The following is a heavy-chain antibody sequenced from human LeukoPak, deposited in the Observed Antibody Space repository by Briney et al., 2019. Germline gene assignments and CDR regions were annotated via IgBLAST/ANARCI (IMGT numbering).Heavy chain of an antibody. CDR3: ARTHNWFDP. J-gene: IGHJ5*02. V-gene: IGHV4-38-2*02. CDR2: IYPGGST. CDR1: GYYIISGYY. Sequence: PSETLSLTCTVSGYYIISGYYWGWIRLPPGKGLEWIGSIYPGGSTNYSPSLKSRVTISADTSKNQFSLKMNSVTAADTAVYYCARTHNWFDPWGQGTLVTVSS.